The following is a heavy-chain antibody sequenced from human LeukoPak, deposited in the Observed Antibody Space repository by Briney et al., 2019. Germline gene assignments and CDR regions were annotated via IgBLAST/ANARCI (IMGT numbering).Heavy chain of an antibody. D-gene: IGHD1-26*01. V-gene: IGHV3-30*03. Sequence: PGTSLRLSCAASGFTFNMYGMHWVRQAPGKGLEWVAVISYDETYKYYASSVKGRFTISRDNSKNTVYLQMNSLRAEDTAVYYCATGEKWDWGQGTPVTVSS. CDR3: ATGEKWD. CDR1: GFTFNMYG. CDR2: ISYDETYK. J-gene: IGHJ4*02.